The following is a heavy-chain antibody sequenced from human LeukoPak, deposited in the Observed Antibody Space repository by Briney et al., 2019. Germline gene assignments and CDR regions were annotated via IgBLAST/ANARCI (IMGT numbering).Heavy chain of an antibody. CDR2: ISSSSSYI. V-gene: IGHV3-21*04. J-gene: IGHJ6*02. CDR3: ARGGGLDV. Sequence: PGGSLRLSCAASGFTFSSYSMNWVRQAPGKGLEWVSSISSSSSYIYYADSVKGRFTISRDNAKNSLFLQMSNLRAEDTAVYFCARGGGLDVWGQGATVTVSS. CDR1: GFTFSSYS. D-gene: IGHD3-16*01.